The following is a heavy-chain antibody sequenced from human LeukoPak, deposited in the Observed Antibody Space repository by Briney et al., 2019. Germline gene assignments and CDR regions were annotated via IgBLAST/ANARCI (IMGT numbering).Heavy chain of an antibody. Sequence: GASVKVSCKASGYTFTSYGISWVRQAPGQGLEWMGWISAYNGNTNYAQKLQGRVTMTTDTSTSTAYMELRSLRSDDTAVHYCARENLGYYDSSGYSFYYGMDVWGQGTTVTVSS. CDR2: ISAYNGNT. J-gene: IGHJ6*02. V-gene: IGHV1-18*01. CDR3: ARENLGYYDSSGYSFYYGMDV. D-gene: IGHD3-22*01. CDR1: GYTFTSYG.